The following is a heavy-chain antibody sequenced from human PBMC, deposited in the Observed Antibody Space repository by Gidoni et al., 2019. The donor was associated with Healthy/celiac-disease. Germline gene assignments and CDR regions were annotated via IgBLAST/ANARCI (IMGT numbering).Heavy chain of an antibody. CDR3: ARDLGAVAGSPPPFDY. D-gene: IGHD6-19*01. V-gene: IGHV3-7*03. Sequence: EVQLVESGGGLVQPGGSLRLSCAAAGFTFSSYWMSWVRQAPGKGLEWWANIKQDGSEKYYVDSVKGPFTIPRDNAKNSLYLQMNSLRAEDTAVYYCARDLGAVAGSPPPFDYWGQGTLVTVSS. CDR2: IKQDGSEK. J-gene: IGHJ4*02. CDR1: GFTFSSYW.